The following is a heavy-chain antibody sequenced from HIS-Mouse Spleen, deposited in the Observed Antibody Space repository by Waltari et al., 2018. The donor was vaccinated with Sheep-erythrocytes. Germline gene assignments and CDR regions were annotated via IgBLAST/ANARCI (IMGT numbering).Heavy chain of an antibody. CDR1: GFTFSRYA. V-gene: IGHV3-64*01. D-gene: IGHD6-19*01. Sequence: EVQLVESGGGLVQPGGSLRPSCAASGFTFSRYARHWVRQAPGKGLEYVSAISSNGGSTYYANSVKGRFTISRDNSKNTLYLQMGSLRAEDMAVYYCARGGIAVAGYYFDYWGQGTLVTVSS. CDR3: ARGGIAVAGYYFDY. J-gene: IGHJ4*02. CDR2: ISSNGGST.